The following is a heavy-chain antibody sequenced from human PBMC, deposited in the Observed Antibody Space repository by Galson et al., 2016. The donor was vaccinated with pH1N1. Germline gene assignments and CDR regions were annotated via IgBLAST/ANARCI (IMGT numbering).Heavy chain of an antibody. CDR3: ATSVEGSGSYYFDY. V-gene: IGHV1-2*06. D-gene: IGHD3-22*01. CDR1: GYTFTDKY. J-gene: IGHJ4*02. CDR2: INPDSGDT. Sequence: SVKVSCKASGYTFTDKYLHWVRHAPGQGLEWMGRINPDSGDTRYTQKFQGRVTMTSDTSVTTAYVELTSVTYDDTAVYFCATSVEGSGSYYFDYWGQGTLVTVSS.